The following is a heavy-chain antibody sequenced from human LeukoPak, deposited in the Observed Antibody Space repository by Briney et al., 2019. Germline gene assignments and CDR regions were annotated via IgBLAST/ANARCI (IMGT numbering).Heavy chain of an antibody. CDR3: ARGLQQLVRGFNYYFMDV. Sequence: PGGSLRLSCAASGFTFSSYSMNWVRQAPGKGLEWVSYITSSSSPIYYADSVRGRFTISRANAKNSLYLQMNSLRAEDTAVYYCARGLQQLVRGFNYYFMDVWGKGTTVTVSS. CDR2: ITSSSSPI. CDR1: GFTFSSYS. V-gene: IGHV3-48*01. J-gene: IGHJ6*03. D-gene: IGHD6-13*01.